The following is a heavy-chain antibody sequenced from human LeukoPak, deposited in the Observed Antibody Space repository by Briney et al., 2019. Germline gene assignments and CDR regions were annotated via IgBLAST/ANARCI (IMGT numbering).Heavy chain of an antibody. CDR3: ATGYCSSTSCCSLDAFDI. CDR1: GFTFSTYS. J-gene: IGHJ3*02. Sequence: PGGSLRLSCEASGFTFSTYSMNWVRQAPGKGLEWVAFIRYDGSNKYYADSVKGRFTISRDNSKNTLYLQVNSLRAEDTAVYYCATGYCSSTSCCSLDAFDIWGQGTMVTVSS. D-gene: IGHD2-2*01. CDR2: IRYDGSNK. V-gene: IGHV3-30*02.